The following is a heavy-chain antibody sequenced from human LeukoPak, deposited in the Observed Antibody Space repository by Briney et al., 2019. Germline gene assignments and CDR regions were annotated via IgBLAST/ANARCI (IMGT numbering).Heavy chain of an antibody. CDR3: AKDPEYGDYEF. V-gene: IGHV3-23*01. CDR1: GFSFDTYA. Sequence: PGRSLRLSCAASGFSFDTYAMHWVRQAPGQGLEWVSAISGSGGSTYYADSVKGRFTISRDNSKNTLYLQMNSLRAEDTAVYYCAKDPEYGDYEFWGQGTLVTVSS. J-gene: IGHJ4*02. CDR2: ISGSGGST. D-gene: IGHD4-17*01.